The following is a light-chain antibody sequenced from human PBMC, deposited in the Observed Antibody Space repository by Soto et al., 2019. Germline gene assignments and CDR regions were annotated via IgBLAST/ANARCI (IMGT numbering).Light chain of an antibody. J-gene: IGLJ2*01. CDR1: SSDVGGYNY. CDR3: SSYTSSNTLVV. Sequence: QSALTQPASVSGSPGQSITISCTGTSSDVGGYNYVSWYQQHPGKAPKLMIYDVSNRPSGVSNRFSGSKSGNTASLTISGLQAEDEADYYCSSYTSSNTLVVFGGGTKPTVL. V-gene: IGLV2-14*01. CDR2: DVS.